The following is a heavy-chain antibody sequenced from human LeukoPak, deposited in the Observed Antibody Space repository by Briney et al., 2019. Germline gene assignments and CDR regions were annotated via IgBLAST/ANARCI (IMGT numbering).Heavy chain of an antibody. D-gene: IGHD1-7*01. CDR1: GFTFSDYY. Sequence: GGSLRLACAASGFTFSDYYMSWIRQAPGKGLEWFSYISSGDNTIYYADSVKGRFTMSRDNAKNSLYLQMNSLRAEDTAVYYCARVMGNYATDYWGQGTLVTVSS. V-gene: IGHV3-11*04. J-gene: IGHJ4*02. CDR3: ARVMGNYATDY. CDR2: ISSGDNTI.